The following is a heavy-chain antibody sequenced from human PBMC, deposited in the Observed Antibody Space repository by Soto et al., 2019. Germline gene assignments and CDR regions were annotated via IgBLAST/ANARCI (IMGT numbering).Heavy chain of an antibody. Sequence: QLQLQESGPGLVKPSETLSLTCTVSGGSISSSSYYWGWIRQPPGKGLEWIGSIYYSGSTYYNPSLKSRVTISVDTSKNQFSLKLSSVTAADTAVYSCSHTAMVYGGLDYWGQGTLVTVSS. CDR2: IYYSGST. CDR3: SHTAMVYGGLDY. V-gene: IGHV4-39*01. D-gene: IGHD5-18*01. J-gene: IGHJ4*02. CDR1: GGSISSSSYY.